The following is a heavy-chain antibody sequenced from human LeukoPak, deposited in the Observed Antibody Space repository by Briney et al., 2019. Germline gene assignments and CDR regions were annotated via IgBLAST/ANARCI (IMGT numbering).Heavy chain of an antibody. Sequence: PGGSLRLSCAASGFTFSSYSMNWVRQAPGKGLEWVSSISSSSYIYYADSVKGRFTISRDNAKNSLYLQMNSLRAEDTAVYYCARVWELDTFRSFDYWGQGTLVTVSS. V-gene: IGHV3-21*01. CDR1: GFTFSSYS. D-gene: IGHD2/OR15-2a*01. CDR3: ARVWELDTFRSFDY. CDR2: ISSSSYI. J-gene: IGHJ4*02.